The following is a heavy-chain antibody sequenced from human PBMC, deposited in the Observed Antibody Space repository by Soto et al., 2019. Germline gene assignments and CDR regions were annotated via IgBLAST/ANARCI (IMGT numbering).Heavy chain of an antibody. Sequence: QVQLVQSGAEVKKPGSSVKVSCKASGGTFSSYAISWVRLAPGQGLEWMGEIIPIFGTANYAQKFQGRVTITADESTSTAYMELSSLRSEDTAVYYCARDRGPSSGYYPYWFDSWGQGTPVTVSS. D-gene: IGHD3-22*01. CDR3: ARDRGPSSGYYPYWFDS. CDR1: GGTFSSYA. J-gene: IGHJ5*01. CDR2: IIPIFGTA. V-gene: IGHV1-69*12.